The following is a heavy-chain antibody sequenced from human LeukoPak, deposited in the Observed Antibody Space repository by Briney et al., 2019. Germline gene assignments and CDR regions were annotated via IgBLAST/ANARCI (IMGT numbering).Heavy chain of an antibody. Sequence: SETLSLTCTVSGGSISSYYWSWIRQPAGKGLEWIGRIYTSGSTNYNPSLKSRVTISVDTSKNQFSLKLSFVTAADTAVYYCARDLYYDSSGSHWGQGTLVTVSS. CDR1: GGSISSYY. J-gene: IGHJ4*02. CDR3: ARDLYYDSSGSH. V-gene: IGHV4-4*07. CDR2: IYTSGST. D-gene: IGHD3-22*01.